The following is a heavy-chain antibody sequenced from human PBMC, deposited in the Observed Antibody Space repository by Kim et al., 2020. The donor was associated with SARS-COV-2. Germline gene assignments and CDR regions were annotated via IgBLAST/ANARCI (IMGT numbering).Heavy chain of an antibody. J-gene: IGHJ4*02. CDR3: ASSYDTLTAYYKDY. CDR1: GFTFSSYG. Sequence: GGSLRLSCAASGFTFSSYGMHWVRQAPGKGLEWVAVISYDGSNKYYADSVKGRFTISRDNSKNTLYLQMNSLRAEDTALYYCASSYDTLTAYYKDYWGQG. D-gene: IGHD3-9*01. CDR2: ISYDGSNK. V-gene: IGHV3-33*05.